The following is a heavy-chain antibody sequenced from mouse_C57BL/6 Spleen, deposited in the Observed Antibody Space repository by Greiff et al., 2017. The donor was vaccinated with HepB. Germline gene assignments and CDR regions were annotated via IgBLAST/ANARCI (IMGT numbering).Heavy chain of an antibody. D-gene: IGHD1-1*01. CDR2: IYPGDGDT. V-gene: IGHV1-82*01. CDR1: GYAFSSSW. Sequence: VQLQQSGPELVKPGASVKISCKASGYAFSSSWMNWVKQRPGKGLEWIGRIYPGDGDTNYNGKFKGKATLTADKSSSTAYMQLSSLTSEDSAVYFCARGELSYYGGYWGQGTTLTVSS. J-gene: IGHJ2*01. CDR3: ARGELSYYGGY.